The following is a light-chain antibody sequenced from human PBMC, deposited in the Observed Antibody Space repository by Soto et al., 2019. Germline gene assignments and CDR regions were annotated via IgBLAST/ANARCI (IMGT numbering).Light chain of an antibody. V-gene: IGKV2-24*01. CDR1: QSLVHSDGNTY. CDR2: EIS. Sequence: DIVLTQTPLSSPVTLGQPASISCRSSQSLVHSDGNTYLSWLQQRPGQPPRLLLYEISTRFSGVPDRFSGSGAGTDFTLEISRVEAEDVGVYYCMQATQFPLTFGPGTKVEI. CDR3: MQATQFPLT. J-gene: IGKJ3*01.